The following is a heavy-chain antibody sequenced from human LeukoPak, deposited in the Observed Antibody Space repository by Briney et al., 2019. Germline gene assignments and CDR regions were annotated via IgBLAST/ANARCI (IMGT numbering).Heavy chain of an antibody. CDR1: GFTFSSYA. CDR3: AKLGDILTGYFDY. D-gene: IGHD3-9*01. Sequence: GGSLRLSCAASGFTFSSYAMSWVRQAPGKGLEWVSAISGSGGSTYYADSVKGRFTISRDNPKNTLYLQMNSLRAEDTAVYYCAKLGDILTGYFDYWGQGTLVTVSS. V-gene: IGHV3-23*01. J-gene: IGHJ4*02. CDR2: ISGSGGST.